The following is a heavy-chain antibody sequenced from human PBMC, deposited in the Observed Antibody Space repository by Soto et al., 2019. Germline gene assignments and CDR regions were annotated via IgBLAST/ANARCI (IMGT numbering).Heavy chain of an antibody. J-gene: IGHJ4*02. V-gene: IGHV3-74*01. CDR2: IKGDEITT. Sequence: EVQLVESGENLVQPGGSLRLPCEASGFTFSNYWIHWVRQAPGKGLVWVSRIKGDEITTNYADSVKGRFTITRDNAKNTVFLQMHSLRAEDRALYYCARGLYGAYGQDFWGQGILGTVYS. D-gene: IGHD4-17*01. CDR1: GFTFSNYW. CDR3: ARGLYGAYGQDF.